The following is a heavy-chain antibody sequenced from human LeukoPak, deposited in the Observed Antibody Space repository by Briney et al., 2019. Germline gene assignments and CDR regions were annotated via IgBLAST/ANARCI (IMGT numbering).Heavy chain of an antibody. CDR1: GYTFTSNH. D-gene: IGHD6-6*01. V-gene: IGHV1-46*01. CDR3: AKIAARDTGEGY. J-gene: IGHJ4*02. CDR2: INPSGDST. Sequence: ASVKVSCKASGYTFTSNHIHWVRQAPGQGLEWMGVINPSGDSTSYAPKFQGRVTVTRDTSTGTVYMELSSLRSEDTGIYYCAKIAARDTGEGYWGQGTPVTVSS.